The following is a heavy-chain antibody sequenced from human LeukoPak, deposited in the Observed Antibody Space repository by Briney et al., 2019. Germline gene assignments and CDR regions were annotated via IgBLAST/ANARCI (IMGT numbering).Heavy chain of an antibody. Sequence: SQTLSLTCAVSSGSISSGGYSWSWIRQPPGKGLEWIGYIYHSGSTYYNPSLKSRVTISVDRSKNQFSLKLSSVTAADTAVYYCASEDTAMVFNYWGQGTLVTVSS. J-gene: IGHJ4*02. CDR1: SGSISSGGYS. D-gene: IGHD5-18*01. CDR2: IYHSGST. CDR3: ASEDTAMVFNY. V-gene: IGHV4-30-2*01.